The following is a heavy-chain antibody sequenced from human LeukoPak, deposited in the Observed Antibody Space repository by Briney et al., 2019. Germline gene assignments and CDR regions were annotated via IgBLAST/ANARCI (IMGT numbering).Heavy chain of an antibody. D-gene: IGHD2-21*01. CDR3: ASPPVAP. CDR2: IKEDGSEK. V-gene: IGHV3-7*01. CDR1: GFTFSSYW. Sequence: QPGGSLRLSCAASGFTFSSYWMSWVRQAPGKGLEWVASIKEDGSEKYYVDSVKGRFTISRDNTKNSLYLQMSSLRAEDTAVYYCASPPVAPCGQGTLVTVSS. J-gene: IGHJ5*02.